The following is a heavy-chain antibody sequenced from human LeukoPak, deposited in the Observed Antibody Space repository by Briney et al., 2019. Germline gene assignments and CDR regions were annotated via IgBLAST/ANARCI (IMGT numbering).Heavy chain of an antibody. D-gene: IGHD6-19*01. J-gene: IGHJ4*02. Sequence: SETLSLTCTVSGGSISSYYWSWIRQPPGKGLEWIGYIYYSGSTNYNPSLKSRVTISVDMSKNQFSLKLSSVTAADTAVYYCARGTIAVAAPFDYWGQGTLVTVSS. CDR3: ARGTIAVAAPFDY. CDR2: IYYSGST. CDR1: GGSISSYY. V-gene: IGHV4-59*08.